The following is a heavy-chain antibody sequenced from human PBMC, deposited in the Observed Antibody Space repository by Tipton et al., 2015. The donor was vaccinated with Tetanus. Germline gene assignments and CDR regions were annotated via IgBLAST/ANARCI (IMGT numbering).Heavy chain of an antibody. CDR2: ISNSGGT. Sequence: TLSLTCAAYGGSFGGYYWSWIRQRPGKGLEWIGEISNSGGTNYNPSLKSRVTMSIDPPKKQFSLNLTSVTAADTALYFCARGSVVITAAKCLDYWGQGTQVTVSS. V-gene: IGHV4-34*01. D-gene: IGHD2-2*01. CDR1: GGSFGGYY. J-gene: IGHJ4*02. CDR3: ARGSVVITAAKCLDY.